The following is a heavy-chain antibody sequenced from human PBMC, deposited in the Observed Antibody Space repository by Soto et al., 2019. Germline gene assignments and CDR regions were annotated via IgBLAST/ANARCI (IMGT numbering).Heavy chain of an antibody. CDR2: INPNSGFT. CDR3: ARGHCSSPTCPLYYYYGMDV. D-gene: IGHD2-2*01. Sequence: ASVKVSCKASGYTFTSYYIHWVRQAPGQGLEWMAIINPNSGFTSLAQKFQGRVTMTRDTSTSTVYMALSSLRSEDTAVYFCARGHCSSPTCPLYYYYGMDVWGQGTTATVSS. J-gene: IGHJ6*02. V-gene: IGHV1-46*01. CDR1: GYTFTSYY.